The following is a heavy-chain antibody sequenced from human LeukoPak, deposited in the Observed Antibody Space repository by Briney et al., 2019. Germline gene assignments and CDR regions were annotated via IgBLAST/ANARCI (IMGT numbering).Heavy chain of an antibody. CDR1: GGSISSYY. V-gene: IGHV4-4*07. CDR3: ASSGAYGDYVGY. CDR2: IYTSGST. Sequence: SETLSLTCTVSGGSISSYYWSWIRQPAGKGLEWIGRIYTSGSTNYNPSLKSRVTMSADTSKNQFSLKLSSVTAADTAVYYCASSGAYGDYVGYWGQGTLVTVSS. D-gene: IGHD4-17*01. J-gene: IGHJ4*02.